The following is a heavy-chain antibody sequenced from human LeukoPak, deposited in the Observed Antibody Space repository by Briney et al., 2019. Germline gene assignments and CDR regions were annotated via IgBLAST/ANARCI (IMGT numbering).Heavy chain of an antibody. Sequence: SETLSLTCTVSGGPISSSSYYWGRLRQPPGEGLERIGSIYYSGSTYYNPSLKSRHTISVDTSKNQVSLKLSSVTAADTAVYYCARDPGGPTYDFWSGWSGGDHAEGYYFDYWGQGTLVTVSS. CDR3: ARDPGGPTYDFWSGWSGGDHAEGYYFDY. J-gene: IGHJ4*02. V-gene: IGHV4-39*07. CDR2: IYYSGST. CDR1: GGPISSSSYY. D-gene: IGHD3-3*01.